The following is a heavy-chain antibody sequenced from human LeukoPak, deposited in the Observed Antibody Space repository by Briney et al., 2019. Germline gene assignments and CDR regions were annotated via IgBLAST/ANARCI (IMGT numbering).Heavy chain of an antibody. V-gene: IGHV3-23*01. D-gene: IGHD2-21*01. CDR1: GFAFSTYA. Sequence: PGGSLRLSCAASGFAFSTYAMSWVCQAPGKGLEWVSGISGSGGSTYYADSVKGRFTISRDNSKNTLYLQMNSLIAGDTAIYYCAKNRALHEIDYWGQGTLATVSS. J-gene: IGHJ4*02. CDR3: AKNRALHEIDY. CDR2: ISGSGGST.